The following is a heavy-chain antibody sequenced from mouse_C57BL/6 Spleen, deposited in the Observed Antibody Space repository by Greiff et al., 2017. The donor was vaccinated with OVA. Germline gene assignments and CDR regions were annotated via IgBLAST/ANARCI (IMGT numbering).Heavy chain of an antibody. CDR3: ARSRRRSRNDCFDY. CDR1: GYTFTRYW. D-gene: IGHD1-1*01. V-gene: IGHV1-59*01. CDR2: FDHSDSYP. J-gene: IGHJ2*01. Sequence: QVQLQQPGAELVRPGTSVKLSCKASGYTFTRYWMHWVKQRPGQGLEWIGVFDHSDSYPNYNQKFKGKATLPVDTSSSTAYMQLSSLTSEDSAVDYCARSRRRSRNDCFDYWGQGTILTVSS.